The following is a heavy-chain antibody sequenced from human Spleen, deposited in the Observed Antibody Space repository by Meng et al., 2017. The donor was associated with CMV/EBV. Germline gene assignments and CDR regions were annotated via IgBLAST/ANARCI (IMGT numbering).Heavy chain of an antibody. Sequence: ASVKVSCKVSGYTFTDYYMHWVQQAPGKGLEWMGLVDPEDGETIYAEKFQGRVTITADTSTDTAYMELSSLRSEDTAVYYCATDPRGYIVGATTGDYWGQGTLVTVSS. CDR2: VDPEDGET. V-gene: IGHV1-69-2*01. CDR1: GYTFTDYY. D-gene: IGHD1-26*01. J-gene: IGHJ4*02. CDR3: ATDPRGYIVGATTGDY.